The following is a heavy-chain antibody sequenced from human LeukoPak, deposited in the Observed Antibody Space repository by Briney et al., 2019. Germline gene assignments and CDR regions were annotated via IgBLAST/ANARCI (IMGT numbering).Heavy chain of an antibody. D-gene: IGHD3-3*01. CDR1: GGSISSYY. Sequence: SETLSLTCTVSGGSISSYYWSWIRQPPGKGLEWIGYIYYSGSTNYNPSLKSRVTISVDTSKNQFSLKLSSVTAADTAVYYCARGYDFWSGLVGGWFDPWGQGTLVTVSS. V-gene: IGHV4-59*01. CDR2: IYYSGST. J-gene: IGHJ5*02. CDR3: ARGYDFWSGLVGGWFDP.